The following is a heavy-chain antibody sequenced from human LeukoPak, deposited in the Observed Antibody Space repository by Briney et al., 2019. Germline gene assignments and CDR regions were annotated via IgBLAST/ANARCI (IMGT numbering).Heavy chain of an antibody. J-gene: IGHJ4*02. CDR2: ISYDGNNK. V-gene: IGHV3-30-3*01. CDR1: GFTFSSYA. CDR3: ARDERYSSGWFPFDY. Sequence: GRSLRLSCAASGFTFSSYAMHWVRQAPGKGLEWVAVISYDGNNKYYADSVKGRFTISRDNAKNSLYLQMNSLRAEDTAVYYCARDERYSSGWFPFDYWGQGTLVTVSS. D-gene: IGHD6-19*01.